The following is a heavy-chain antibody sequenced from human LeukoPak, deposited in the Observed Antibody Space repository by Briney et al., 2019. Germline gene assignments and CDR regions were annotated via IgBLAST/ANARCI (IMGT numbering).Heavy chain of an antibody. V-gene: IGHV3-7*01. Sequence: GGSLRLSCAAPGFTFSNYWMSWVRQAPGKGLEWVANIKQDGSEKYYVDSVKGRFTISRDNAKNSLNLQMNSLRAEDTAVYYCARAYFDYWGQGTLVTV. CDR2: IKQDGSEK. J-gene: IGHJ4*02. CDR1: GFTFSNYW. CDR3: ARAYFDY.